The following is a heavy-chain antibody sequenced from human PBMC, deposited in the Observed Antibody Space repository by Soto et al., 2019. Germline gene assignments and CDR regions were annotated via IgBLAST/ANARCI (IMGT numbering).Heavy chain of an antibody. Sequence: EMQLVESGGGLVQPGGSLRLSCGVSGFTCGSFWMGWVRQAPGKGLEWVANINQDGSEKYYVDSVKGRFTISRDNPRNSLYLQMDTLRVEDTAVYFCARQIRGLTPNWFDPWGQGTLVSVSS. CDR2: INQDGSEK. J-gene: IGHJ5*02. CDR3: ARQIRGLTPNWFDP. CDR1: GFTCGSFW. V-gene: IGHV3-7*01.